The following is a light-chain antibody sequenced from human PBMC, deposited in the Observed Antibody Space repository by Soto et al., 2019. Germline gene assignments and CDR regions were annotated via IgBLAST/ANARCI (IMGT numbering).Light chain of an antibody. CDR3: QQRSNWSMYT. V-gene: IGKV3-11*01. CDR1: QSVSSY. CDR2: DAS. Sequence: EIVLTQSPATLSLPPGERATLSCRASQSVSSYLAWYQQKPGQAPRLLIYDASNRATGIPARFSGSGSGTDFTLTISSLEPEDFAVYYCQQRSNWSMYTFGQGTKLEIK. J-gene: IGKJ2*01.